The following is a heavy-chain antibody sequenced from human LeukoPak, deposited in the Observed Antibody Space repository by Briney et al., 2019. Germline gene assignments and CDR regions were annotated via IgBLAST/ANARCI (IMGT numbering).Heavy chain of an antibody. J-gene: IGHJ5*02. CDR2: ISSSSSYI. CDR1: GFTFSSYS. V-gene: IGHV3-21*01. Sequence: PGGSLRLSCAASGFTFSSYSMNWVRQAPGKGLEWVSSISSSSSYIYYADSVKGRFTISRDNAKNSLYLQMNSLRAEDTAVYYSARGGYSSSWYPPPWFDPWGQGTLVTVSS. CDR3: ARGGYSSSWYPPPWFDP. D-gene: IGHD6-13*01.